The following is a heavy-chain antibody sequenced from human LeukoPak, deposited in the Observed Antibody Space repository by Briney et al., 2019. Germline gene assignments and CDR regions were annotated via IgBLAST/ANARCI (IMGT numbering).Heavy chain of an antibody. CDR2: ISSSGSTI. D-gene: IGHD4-17*01. CDR3: ARDPTLTTGFDY. CDR1: GFTFSSYE. Sequence: GGSLRLSCAASGFTFSSYEMNWVRQAPGKGLEWVSYISSSGSTIYYADSVKGRFTISRDNAKNSLYLQMNSLRAEDTAVYYCARDPTLTTGFDYWGQGTLVTVSS. J-gene: IGHJ4*02. V-gene: IGHV3-48*03.